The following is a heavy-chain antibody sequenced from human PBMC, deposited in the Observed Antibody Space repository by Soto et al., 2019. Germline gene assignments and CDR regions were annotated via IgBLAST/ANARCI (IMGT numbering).Heavy chain of an antibody. CDR2: IKQDGSEK. CDR1: GFTFSRYW. J-gene: IGHJ4*02. Sequence: PGGSLRLSCAASGFTFSRYWMSWVRQAPGRGLEWVANIKQDGSEKYYVASVKGRFTMSKDNVKNSLYLQMNSLRAEDKALYYCARVRYGGNSYYFDYWGQGPQVTVSS. D-gene: IGHD4-17*01. V-gene: IGHV3-7*03. CDR3: ARVRYGGNSYYFDY.